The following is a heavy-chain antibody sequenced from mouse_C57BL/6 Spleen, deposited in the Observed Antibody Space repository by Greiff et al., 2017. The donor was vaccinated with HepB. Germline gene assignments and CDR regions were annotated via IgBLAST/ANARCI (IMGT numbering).Heavy chain of an antibody. V-gene: IGHV5-9*01. CDR3: ARRLSLYGSSFYYYAMDY. Sequence: EVKLQESGGGLVKPGGSLKLSCAASGFTFSSYTMSWVRQTPEKRLEWVATISGGGGNTYYPDSVKGRFTISRDNAKNTLYLQMSSLRSEDTALYYCARRLSLYGSSFYYYAMDYWGQGTSVTVSS. CDR1: GFTFSSYT. CDR2: ISGGGGNT. D-gene: IGHD1-1*01. J-gene: IGHJ4*01.